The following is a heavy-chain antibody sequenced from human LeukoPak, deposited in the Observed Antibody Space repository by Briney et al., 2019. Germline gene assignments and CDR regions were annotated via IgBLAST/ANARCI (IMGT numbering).Heavy chain of an antibody. CDR3: AGTLGDAFDI. D-gene: IGHD3-16*01. CDR1: GGTFSSYA. V-gene: IGHV1-69*13. Sequence: GASVKVSCKASGGTFSSYAISWVRQAPGQGLEWMGGIIPIFGTANYAQKFQGRVTITADESTSTAYMELSSLRPEDTAVYYCAGTLGDAFDIWGQGTMVTVSS. J-gene: IGHJ3*02. CDR2: IIPIFGTA.